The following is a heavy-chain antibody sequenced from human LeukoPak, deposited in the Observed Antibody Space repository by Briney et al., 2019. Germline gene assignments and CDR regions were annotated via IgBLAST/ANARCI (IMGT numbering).Heavy chain of an antibody. V-gene: IGHV3-64*01. Sequence: GGSLRLSCEVSGFTFSTSVMHWVRQAPGKGLEYVSGISDNGLDTHYGNSVEGRFTISRDNSKNSLYLQMDSLRDEDMAVYYCAKKGAVYGGNYYYYYMDVWGKGTTVTVSS. D-gene: IGHD4-23*01. CDR3: AKKGAVYGGNYYYYYMDV. CDR1: GFTFSTSV. J-gene: IGHJ6*03. CDR2: ISDNGLDT.